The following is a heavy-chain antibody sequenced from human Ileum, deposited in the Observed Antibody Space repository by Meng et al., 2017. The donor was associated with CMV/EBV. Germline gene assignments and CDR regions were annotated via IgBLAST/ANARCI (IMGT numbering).Heavy chain of an antibody. CDR3: ARDGYYPSRVFDY. J-gene: IGHJ4*01. CDR2: ISGYNSNT. D-gene: IGHD2-2*03. V-gene: IGHV1-18*01. CDR1: GYTFTDYA. Sequence: VQLVQSGAEVWKPGVSGKVSCKASGYTFTDYAITWVRQAPGQGLEWMGWISGYNSNTKYAQKFQGRVTMTTDTSTTTVYMELRNLRYDDTAVYYCARDGYYPSRVFDYWGLGTLVTVSS.